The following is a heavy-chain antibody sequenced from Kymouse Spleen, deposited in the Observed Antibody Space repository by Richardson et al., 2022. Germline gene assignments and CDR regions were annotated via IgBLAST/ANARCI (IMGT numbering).Heavy chain of an antibody. CDR3: ARESVLRYFDHLDY. D-gene: IGHD3-9*01. J-gene: IGHJ4*02. Sequence: QVQLVESGGGVVQPGRSLRLSCAASGFTFSSYGMHWVRQAPGKGLEWVAVIWYDGSNKYYADSVKGRFTISRDNSKNTLYLQMNSLRAEDTAVYYCARESVLRYFDHLDYWGQGTLVTVSS. CDR1: GFTFSSYG. V-gene: IGHV3-33*01. CDR2: IWYDGSNK.